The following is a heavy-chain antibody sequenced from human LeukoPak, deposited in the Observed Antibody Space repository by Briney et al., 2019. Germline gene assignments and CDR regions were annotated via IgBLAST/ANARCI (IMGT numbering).Heavy chain of an antibody. CDR3: ARLQGSFWYFDL. J-gene: IGHJ2*01. CDR1: GFSFSDYG. CDR2: IVYDGGEN. Sequence: GGSLRLSCEASGFSFSDYGMHWVRQGPGKRLEWVAFIVYDGGENHYADSVKGRFAVSRDNAKNTLYLQMNSLRAEDTAVYYCARLQGSFWYFDLWGLGTLVTVSS. V-gene: IGHV3-33*01. D-gene: IGHD4-11*01.